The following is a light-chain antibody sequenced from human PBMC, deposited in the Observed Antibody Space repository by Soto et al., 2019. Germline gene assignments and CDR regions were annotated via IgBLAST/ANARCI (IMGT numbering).Light chain of an antibody. CDR2: GIS. CDR3: QQYVTSSPRT. CDR1: HTISSSY. Sequence: EIVLTQSPGTLSLSPGERATLSCRASHTISSSYLAWYQQKPGQAHRLLMYGISRRATGIPDRFSGSGSGTDFTLTITRLEPEDFAVYYCQQYVTSSPRTFGQETKVEIK. J-gene: IGKJ1*01. V-gene: IGKV3-20*01.